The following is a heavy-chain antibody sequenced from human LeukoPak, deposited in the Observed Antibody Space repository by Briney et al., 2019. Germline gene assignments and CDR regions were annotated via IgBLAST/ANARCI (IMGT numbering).Heavy chain of an antibody. CDR3: ARDRGGAAAGNWFDS. J-gene: IGHJ5*01. CDR1: GGSISSDY. CDR2: MYISGST. Sequence: PSETLSLTCTVSGGSISSDYWSWIRQPAGKGLEWIGRMYISGSTDHNPPLKSRVTMSLDTSKNQFSLKLTSVTAADTAVYYCARDRGGAAAGNWFDSWGQGTLVTVSS. V-gene: IGHV4-4*07. D-gene: IGHD6-13*01.